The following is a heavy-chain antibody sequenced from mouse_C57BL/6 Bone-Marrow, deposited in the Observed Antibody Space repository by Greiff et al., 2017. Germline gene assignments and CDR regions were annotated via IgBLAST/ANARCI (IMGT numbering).Heavy chain of an antibody. J-gene: IGHJ2*01. Sequence: EVQLQESGGGLVKPGGSLKLSCAASGFTFSSYAMSWVRQTPEKRLEWVATISDGGSYTYYPDNVKGRFTISRDNANNNLYLQMSHLKSEDTAMYYCARDLELYDYWGQGTTLTVSS. D-gene: IGHD2-12*01. CDR1: GFTFSSYA. V-gene: IGHV5-4*01. CDR3: ARDLELYDY. CDR2: ISDGGSYT.